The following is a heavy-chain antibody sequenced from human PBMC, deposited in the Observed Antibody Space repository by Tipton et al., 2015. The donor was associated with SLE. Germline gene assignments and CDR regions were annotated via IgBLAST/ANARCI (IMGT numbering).Heavy chain of an antibody. V-gene: IGHV3-11*04. CDR1: GLAFSGAY. CDR3: LRWGSGSYSGFDY. Sequence: SLRLSCATSGLAFSGAYMGWVRQPPGKGLEWISYIRPTGSNIDADSVKGRFTISRDNAENTLFLQMNSLRVEDTAVYYCLRWGSGSYSGFDYWGQGTLVTVSS. J-gene: IGHJ4*02. CDR2: IRPTGSNI. D-gene: IGHD1-26*01.